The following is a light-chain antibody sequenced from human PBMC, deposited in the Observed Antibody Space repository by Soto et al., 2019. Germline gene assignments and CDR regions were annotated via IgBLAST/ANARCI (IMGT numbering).Light chain of an antibody. J-gene: IGLJ2*01. CDR3: NSYTSSSKG. CDR2: EVS. Sequence: QSVLTQPASVSGSPGQSITISCTGTSSDVGGYNSVSWYQHHPGKAPKLMIYEVSNRPSGVSNRFSGSKSGNTASLTISGLQAEDEADYYCNSYTSSSKGFGGGTKVTVL. CDR1: SSDVGGYNS. V-gene: IGLV2-14*01.